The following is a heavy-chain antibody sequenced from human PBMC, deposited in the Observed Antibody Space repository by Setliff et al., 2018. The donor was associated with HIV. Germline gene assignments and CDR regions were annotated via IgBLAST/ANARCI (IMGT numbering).Heavy chain of an antibody. CDR2: INSDGSST. V-gene: IGHV3-74*01. CDR1: GFTFSGYW. J-gene: IGHJ4*02. Sequence: AGGSLRLSCAASGFTFSGYWMHWVRQAPGKGLVWVSLINSDGSSTSYADSVKGRFTIFRDDAKDTLYLQMTSLRAGDTGFYYCARGNFIVPGSREFDSWGQGTLVTVSS. D-gene: IGHD2-2*01. CDR3: ARGNFIVPGSREFDS.